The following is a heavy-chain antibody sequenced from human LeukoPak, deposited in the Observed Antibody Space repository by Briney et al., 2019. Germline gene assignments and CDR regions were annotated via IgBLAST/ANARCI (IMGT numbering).Heavy chain of an antibody. CDR2: INPSGGST. J-gene: IGHJ4*02. CDR3: ARDGERWLQLYYFDY. Sequence: ASVKVSCKASEYTFTSYYMHWVRQAPGQGLEWMGIINPSGGSTSYAQKFQGRVTMTRDTSTSTVYMELSSLRSEDTAVYYCARDGERWLQLYYFDYWGQGTLVTVSS. CDR1: EYTFTSYY. V-gene: IGHV1-46*01. D-gene: IGHD5-24*01.